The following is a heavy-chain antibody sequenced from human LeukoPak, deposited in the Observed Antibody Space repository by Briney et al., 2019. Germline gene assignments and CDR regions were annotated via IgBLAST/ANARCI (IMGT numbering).Heavy chain of an antibody. J-gene: IGHJ4*02. D-gene: IGHD3-10*02. CDR3: AKELDTMFFDY. V-gene: IGHV3-43*01. CDR2: AGWVGGTT. CDR1: GFTFDRYT. Sequence: PGGSLRLSCATSGFTFDRYTIHWVRQAPGRGLEWVSLAGWVGGTTYYSDSVRGRFTISGDSGKNSVYLQMNSLTTDDTAFYFCAKELDTMFFDYWGQGALVTVSS.